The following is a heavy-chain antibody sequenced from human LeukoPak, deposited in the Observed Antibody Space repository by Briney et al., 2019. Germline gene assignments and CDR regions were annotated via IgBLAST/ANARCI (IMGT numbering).Heavy chain of an antibody. V-gene: IGHV3-23*01. J-gene: IGHJ4*02. D-gene: IGHD3-3*01. Sequence: GGSLRLSCAASGFTFSSYAMSWVRQAPGKGLEWVSSIRGSGGSTYYADSVKGRFTISRDNSKNTLYLQMNSLRAEDTAVYYCATDRGWRTSGYYLYYFEYWGQGTLVTYSS. CDR3: ATDRGWRTSGYYLYYFEY. CDR1: GFTFSSYA. CDR2: IRGSGGST.